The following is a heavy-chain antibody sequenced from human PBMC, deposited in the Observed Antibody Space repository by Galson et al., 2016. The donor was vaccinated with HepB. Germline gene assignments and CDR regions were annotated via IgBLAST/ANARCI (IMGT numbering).Heavy chain of an antibody. J-gene: IGHJ4*02. CDR1: GFTFRSYA. CDR3: ARGRIAVTTYYFDY. V-gene: IGHV3-23*01. CDR2: ISGGGSSS. D-gene: IGHD4-11*01. Sequence: SLRLSCAASGFTFRSYAMSWVRQAPGKGLEWVSVISGGGSSSNYADSVKGRFTISRDDSKNTVYLQMNSLRAEDMAVYYCARGRIAVTTYYFDYWGQGTLVTVSS.